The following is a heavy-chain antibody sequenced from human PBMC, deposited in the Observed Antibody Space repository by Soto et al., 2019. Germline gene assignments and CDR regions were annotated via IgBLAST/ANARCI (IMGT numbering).Heavy chain of an antibody. V-gene: IGHV1-24*01. CDR1: GYTLNEVA. D-gene: IGHD4-17*01. CDR2: FDPDEAET. CDR3: TTYHGDENFEH. Sequence: QVQLVQSGAEVKKPGASVKVSCKVSGYTLNEVAMHWVRQAPGKGLEWLGGFDPDEAETIYAQHFQGRVTMTEDTSTDSVYMQLSSLRSEDTALYFCTTYHGDENFEHWGQGTLVTVSS. J-gene: IGHJ1*01.